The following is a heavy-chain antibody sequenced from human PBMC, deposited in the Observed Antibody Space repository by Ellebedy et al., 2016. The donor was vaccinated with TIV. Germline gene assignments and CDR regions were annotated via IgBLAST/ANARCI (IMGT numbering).Heavy chain of an antibody. D-gene: IGHD2/OR15-2a*01. CDR3: ATSGDAPFAYYGMDV. V-gene: IGHV4-59*01. J-gene: IGHJ6*02. Sequence: SETLSLXCTVSGGSISPYYWSWFRQPPWEPLEWIGYIYHTGNTKYNPSLKSRVTITVDTSKNQFSLRLTSVTAADTAVYFCATSGDAPFAYYGMDVWGQGRTVIVS. CDR1: GGSISPYY. CDR2: IYHTGNT.